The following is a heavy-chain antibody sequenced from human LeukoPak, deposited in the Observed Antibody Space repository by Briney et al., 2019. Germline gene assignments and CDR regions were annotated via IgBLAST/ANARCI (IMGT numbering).Heavy chain of an antibody. CDR3: ARDRGYCSGGSCWSDY. Sequence: GGSLRLSCAASGFTFSSYSMNWVRQAPGKGLEWVSYISSSSSTIYYADSVKGRFTISRDNAKNSLYLQMNSLRDEDTAVYYCARDRGYCSGGSCWSDYWGQGILVTVSS. CDR2: ISSSSSTI. D-gene: IGHD2-15*01. V-gene: IGHV3-48*02. CDR1: GFTFSSYS. J-gene: IGHJ4*02.